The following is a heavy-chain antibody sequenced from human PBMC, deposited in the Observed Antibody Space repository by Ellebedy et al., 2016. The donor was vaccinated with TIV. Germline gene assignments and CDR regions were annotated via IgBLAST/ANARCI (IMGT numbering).Heavy chain of an antibody. V-gene: IGHV3-48*01. J-gene: IGHJ6*03. CDR3: ARDPSLGRDLYYYMDV. CDR2: ISSSSSNI. CDR1: GFTFSSFA. D-gene: IGHD3/OR15-3a*01. Sequence: GESLKISCAASGFTFSSFAMNWVRQAPGRGLEWISYISSSSSNIDYADAVKGRFTVSRDNAKKALYLQMNSLRAEDTAVYYCARDPSLGRDLYYYMDVWGTGTTVTVSS.